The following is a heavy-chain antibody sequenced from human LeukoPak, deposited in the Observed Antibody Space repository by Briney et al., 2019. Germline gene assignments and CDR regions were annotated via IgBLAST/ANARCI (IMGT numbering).Heavy chain of an antibody. J-gene: IGHJ4*02. CDR2: ITYNGDIK. Sequence: PGTSLRLSCAASGFTFRNYAIHWVRQAPGEGLEWVAIITYNGDIKYYADPVKGRFTISRDNSQNTVFLQMNSLRPEDTAVYYCARDAQSGAHSDFDYWGQGTLVTVSS. CDR1: GFTFRNYA. CDR3: ARDAQSGAHSDFDY. V-gene: IGHV3-30-3*01. D-gene: IGHD1-26*01.